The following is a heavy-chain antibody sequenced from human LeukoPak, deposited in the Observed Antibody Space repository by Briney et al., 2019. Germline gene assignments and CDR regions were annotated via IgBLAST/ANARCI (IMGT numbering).Heavy chain of an antibody. CDR2: MSPNSGNT. V-gene: IGHV1-8*03. CDR3: ARPRPTYGRLLAFDI. Sequence: ASVKVSCKASGYIFTSYDINWVRQATGQGPEWMGRMSPNSGNTGYAQRFQGRVTITRNTSINTAYMELSSLRSDDTAVYYCARPRPTYGRLLAFDIWGQGTTVTVSS. D-gene: IGHD2/OR15-2a*01. CDR1: GYIFTSYD. J-gene: IGHJ3*02.